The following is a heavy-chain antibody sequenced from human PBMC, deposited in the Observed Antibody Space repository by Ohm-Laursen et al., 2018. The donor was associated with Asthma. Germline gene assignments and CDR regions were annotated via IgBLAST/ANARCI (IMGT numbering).Heavy chain of an antibody. CDR2: ISTASTFI. D-gene: IGHD3-10*01. CDR3: ARYYYGSGSSLDV. CDR1: GYTFSRYS. J-gene: IGHJ6*02. V-gene: IGHV3-21*01. Sequence: SLRLSCAASGYTFSRYSIHWIRQAPGKGLEWVASISTASTFIYYGDSVRGRFTTTRDNAKNTLYLQMNSLRAEDTAVYYCARYYYGSGSSLDVWGQGTTVTVSS.